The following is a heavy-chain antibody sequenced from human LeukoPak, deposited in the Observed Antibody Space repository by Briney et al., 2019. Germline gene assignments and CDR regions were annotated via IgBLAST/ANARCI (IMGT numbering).Heavy chain of an antibody. CDR2: IYYSGST. CDR1: GYSITSGYY. D-gene: IGHD3-22*01. V-gene: IGHV4-61*01. J-gene: IGHJ3*02. Sequence: PSETLSLTCTVSGYSITSGYYWGWIRQPPGKGLEWIGYIYYSGSTNYNPSLKSRVTISVDTSKNQFSLKLSSVTAADTAVYYCARHYDNDAFGIWGQGTMVTVSS. CDR3: ARHYDNDAFGI.